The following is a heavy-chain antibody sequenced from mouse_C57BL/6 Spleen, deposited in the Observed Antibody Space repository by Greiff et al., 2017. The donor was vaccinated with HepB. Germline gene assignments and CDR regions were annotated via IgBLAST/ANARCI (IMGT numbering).Heavy chain of an antibody. D-gene: IGHD2-4*01. CDR2: ISYDGSN. CDR3: ARGHYDYVDY. J-gene: IGHJ2*01. CDR1: GYSITSGYY. Sequence: EVQLVESGPGLVKPSQSLSLTCSVTGYSITSGYYWNWIRQFPGNKLEWMGYISYDGSNNYNPSLKNRISITRDTSKNQFFLKLNSVTTEDTATYYCARGHYDYVDYWGQGTTLTVSS. V-gene: IGHV3-6*01.